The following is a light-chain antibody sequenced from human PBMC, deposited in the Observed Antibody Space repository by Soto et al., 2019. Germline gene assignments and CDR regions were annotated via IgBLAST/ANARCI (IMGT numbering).Light chain of an antibody. CDR2: EVS. CDR3: TSYAGGNIV. J-gene: IGLJ1*01. Sequence: QSALTQPPSASGSPGQSVTISCTGTSTDVGGYDYVSWYQQHPGKVPKLMIYEVSKRPSGVPDRFSGSKSGNTASLTVSGVQPEDEADYYCTSYAGGNIVFGTGTKLTVL. V-gene: IGLV2-8*01. CDR1: STDVGGYDY.